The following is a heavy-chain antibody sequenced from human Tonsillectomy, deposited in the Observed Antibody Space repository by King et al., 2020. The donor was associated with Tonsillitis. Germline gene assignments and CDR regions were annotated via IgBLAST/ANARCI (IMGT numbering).Heavy chain of an antibody. V-gene: IGHV4-39*01. Sequence: QLQESGPGVVKPSETLSLTCTVSGGSITSSDHYWAWIRQPPGKGLEWIGYLYSGGTIFYTPSLKSRISISGGTSENRFSLKLRSVTAADTAVYFCAGYVSGSFDSWGQGALVTVSS. D-gene: IGHD1-26*01. CDR1: GGSITSSDHY. CDR3: AGYVSGSFDS. J-gene: IGHJ4*02. CDR2: LYSGGTI.